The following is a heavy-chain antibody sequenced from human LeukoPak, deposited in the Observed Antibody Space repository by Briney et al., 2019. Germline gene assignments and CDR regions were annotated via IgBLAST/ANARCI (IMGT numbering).Heavy chain of an antibody. D-gene: IGHD3-22*01. CDR3: AREEEYPYDSSGPFDY. Sequence: PSETLSLTCTVSGGSICSGGYFWSWIRQHPGKGVEWVGYIYYSGSTYYNPSLKSRVTISVDTSKNQVSLKLSSVTAADTAVYYCAREEEYPYDSSGPFDYWGQGTLVTVSS. J-gene: IGHJ4*02. CDR2: IYYSGST. CDR1: GGSICSGGYF. V-gene: IGHV4-31*03.